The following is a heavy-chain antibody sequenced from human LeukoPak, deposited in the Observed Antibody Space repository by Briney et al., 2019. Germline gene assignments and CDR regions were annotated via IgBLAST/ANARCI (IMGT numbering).Heavy chain of an antibody. D-gene: IGHD3-10*01. CDR2: ISGNGGST. J-gene: IGHJ4*02. Sequence: GGSLRLSCAASGFTFSSYAMTWVRQATGKALEWVSAISGNGGSTYYADSVKGRFTISRDNSKNTLYLQMNSLRAEDTAVYYCAKAYYYGSGNPGNYFDYWGQGTLVTVSS. V-gene: IGHV3-23*01. CDR1: GFTFSSYA. CDR3: AKAYYYGSGNPGNYFDY.